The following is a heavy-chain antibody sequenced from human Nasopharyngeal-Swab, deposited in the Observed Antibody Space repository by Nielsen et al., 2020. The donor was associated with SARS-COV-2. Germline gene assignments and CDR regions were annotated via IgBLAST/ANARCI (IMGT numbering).Heavy chain of an antibody. J-gene: IGHJ6*02. CDR2: ISGSGGST. CDR3: AKAGGVAGEFYGMDV. Sequence: GGSLRLSCAASGFTFSSYAMSWVRQAPGKGLEWVSAISGSGGSTYYADSVKGRFTISRDNSKNTLYLQMNSLRAEDTALYYCAKAGGVAGEFYGMDVWGQGTTVTVSS. D-gene: IGHD2-8*02. V-gene: IGHV3-23*01. CDR1: GFTFSSYA.